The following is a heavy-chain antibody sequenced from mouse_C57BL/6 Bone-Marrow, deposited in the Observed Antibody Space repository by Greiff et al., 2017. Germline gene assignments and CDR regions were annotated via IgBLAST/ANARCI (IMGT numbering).Heavy chain of an antibody. CDR2: ISSGSSTI. J-gene: IGHJ3*01. D-gene: IGHD2-1*01. Sequence: EVQLQESGGGLVKPGGSLKLSCAASGFTFSDYGMHWVRQAPEKGLEWVAYISSGSSTIYYADTVKGRFTISRDNAKNTLFLQMTSLRSEDTAMYYCALYYGSCGFAYWGQGTLVTVSA. CDR3: ALYYGSCGFAY. CDR1: GFTFSDYG. V-gene: IGHV5-17*01.